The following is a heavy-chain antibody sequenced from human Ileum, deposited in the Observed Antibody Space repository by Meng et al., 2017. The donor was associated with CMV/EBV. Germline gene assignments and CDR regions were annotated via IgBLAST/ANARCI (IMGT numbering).Heavy chain of an antibody. D-gene: IGHD3-10*01. J-gene: IGHJ4*02. CDR1: GGSISNYY. CDR3: ARNYGSGNWNFFHY. V-gene: IGHV4-4*07. Sequence: QLQSPGPGLLKTSQHLALTCYVSGGSISNYYWSWIRQPAGKGLEWIAHIYTSGTTNYNPSLKSRVTMSVDTSRNQFSLKLTSVTAADTAVYYCARNYGSGNWNFFHYWGQGTLVTVSS. CDR2: IYTSGTT.